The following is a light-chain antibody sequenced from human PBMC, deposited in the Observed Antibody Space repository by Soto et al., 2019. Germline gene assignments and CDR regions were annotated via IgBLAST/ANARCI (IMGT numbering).Light chain of an antibody. CDR2: DTS. J-gene: IGKJ1*01. CDR3: QEYIQWPPGM. CDR1: QFVSSR. Sequence: DIVVTQSPATLSASPGERVTLSCRASQFVSSRLAWYQQRPGQVPRLLIYDTSTRSPGISARFSGSGSGTEFTITISSLQSADFAVYYCQEYIQWPPGMFGPGTTVDIK. V-gene: IGKV3-15*01.